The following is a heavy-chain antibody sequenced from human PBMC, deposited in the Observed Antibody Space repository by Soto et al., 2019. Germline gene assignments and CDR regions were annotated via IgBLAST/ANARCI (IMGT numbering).Heavy chain of an antibody. J-gene: IGHJ4*02. CDR2: ISYDGSNK. V-gene: IGHV3-30-3*01. CDR3: ARDLPHYRDRSSSGLDY. CDR1: GFTFSSYA. D-gene: IGHD3-22*01. Sequence: PGGSLRLSCAASGFTFSSYAMHWVRQAPGKGLEWVAVISYDGSNKYYADSVKGRFTISRDNSKNTLYLQMSSLRAEDTAVYYCARDLPHYRDRSSSGLDYWGQGTLVTVS.